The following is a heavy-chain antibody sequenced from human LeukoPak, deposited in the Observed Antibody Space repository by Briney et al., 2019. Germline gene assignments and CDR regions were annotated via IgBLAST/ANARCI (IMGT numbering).Heavy chain of an antibody. CDR3: ARRYSSAFYYFDY. Sequence: SETLSLTCAVYGGSFSGYYWNWIRQSPGEGLEWIGEINDSGSIHCNPSLESRLTISVDSWKNQLSLKLNSVTAADTAVYYCARRYSSAFYYFDYWAQGTLVIVAS. D-gene: IGHD6-19*01. CDR2: INDSGSI. J-gene: IGHJ4*02. CDR1: GGSFSGYY. V-gene: IGHV4-34*01.